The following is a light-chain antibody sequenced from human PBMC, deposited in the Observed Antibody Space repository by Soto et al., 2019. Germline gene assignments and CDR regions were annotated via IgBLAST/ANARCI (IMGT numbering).Light chain of an antibody. Sequence: QSVLTQPPSASGTPGQRVTISCSGGYSNIGSHPVNWYQHLPGTAPKLLIYRNNRRPSGVPDRFSGSMSGTSASLAISGLQSEDEGDYYCAAWDDNLNGPVFGGGTKLTVL. CDR2: RNN. V-gene: IGLV1-44*01. CDR1: YSNIGSHP. J-gene: IGLJ2*01. CDR3: AAWDDNLNGPV.